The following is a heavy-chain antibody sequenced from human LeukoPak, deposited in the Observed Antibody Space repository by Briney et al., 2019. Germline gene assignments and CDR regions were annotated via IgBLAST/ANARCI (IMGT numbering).Heavy chain of an antibody. CDR2: ISGSGGST. J-gene: IGHJ5*02. V-gene: IGHV3-23*01. CDR3: ARDLTKGSNWFDP. Sequence: GGSPRLSCAASGFTFSSYAMSWVRQAPGKGLEWVSAISGSGGSTYYADSVKGRFTISRDNSKNTLYLQMNSLRAEDTAVYYCARDLTKGSNWFDPWGQGTLVTVSS. D-gene: IGHD3-10*01. CDR1: GFTFSSYA.